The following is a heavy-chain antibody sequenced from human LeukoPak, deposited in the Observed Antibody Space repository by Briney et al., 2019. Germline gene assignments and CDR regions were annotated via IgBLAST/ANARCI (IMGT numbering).Heavy chain of an antibody. V-gene: IGHV3-53*01. CDR2: IYSGGST. J-gene: IGHJ4*02. D-gene: IGHD3-10*01. Sequence: GGSLRLSCAASGFTVSSNYMSWVRQAPGKGLEWVSVIYSGGSTYADSVKGRFTISRDNSKNTLYLQMNSLRAEDTALYYCAKQGIYFFDSGSYYDYWGQGTLVTVSS. CDR1: GFTVSSNY. CDR3: AKQGIYFFDSGSYYDY.